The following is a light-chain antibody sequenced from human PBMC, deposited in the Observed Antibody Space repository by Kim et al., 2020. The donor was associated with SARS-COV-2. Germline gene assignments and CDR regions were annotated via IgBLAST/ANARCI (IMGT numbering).Light chain of an antibody. Sequence: QRVTISCSGSRSNIGSNYVYWYQQLPGTAPKLLIYRNNQRPSGVPDRFSGSKSGTSASLAISGLRSEDEADYYCAAWDDSLSGHWVFGGGTKLTVL. CDR1: RSNIGSNY. V-gene: IGLV1-47*01. CDR2: RNN. J-gene: IGLJ3*02. CDR3: AAWDDSLSGHWV.